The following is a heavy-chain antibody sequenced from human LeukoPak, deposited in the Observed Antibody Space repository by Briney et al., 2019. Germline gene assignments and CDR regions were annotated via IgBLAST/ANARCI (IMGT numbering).Heavy chain of an antibody. CDR1: GYSFTSYW. CDR2: IYPGDSDT. V-gene: IGHV5-51*01. CDR3: ARHKEWELLVRGAFDI. Sequence: GESLKISCKGSGYSFTSYWIGWVRQMPGKGLEWMGIIYPGDSDTRYSPSFQGQVTISVDKSISTAYLQWSSLKASDTAMYYCARHKEWELLVRGAFDIWGQGTMVTVSS. J-gene: IGHJ3*02. D-gene: IGHD1-26*01.